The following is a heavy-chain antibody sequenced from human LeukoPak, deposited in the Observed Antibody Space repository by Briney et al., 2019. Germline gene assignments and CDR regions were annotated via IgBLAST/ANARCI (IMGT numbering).Heavy chain of an antibody. D-gene: IGHD2-15*01. CDR1: GFTFSSYA. CDR3: AKAYCSGGSCYLWGPFDY. Sequence: GGSLRLSCAASGFTFSSYAMSWVRQAPGKGLEWVSAISGSGGSTYYADSVKGRFTISRDNSKNTLYLQMNSLRAEDTAVYYCAKAYCSGGSCYLWGPFDYWGQRTLVTVSS. V-gene: IGHV3-23*01. CDR2: ISGSGGST. J-gene: IGHJ4*02.